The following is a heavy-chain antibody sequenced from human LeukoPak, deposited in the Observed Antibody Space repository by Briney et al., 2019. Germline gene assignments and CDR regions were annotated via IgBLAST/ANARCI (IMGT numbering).Heavy chain of an antibody. CDR1: GGPISSGGYY. CDR2: SYYSGST. V-gene: IGHV4-31*03. Sequence: PSQTLSLTCTVSGGPISSGGYYWSWIRQHPGKGLEWIGYSYYSGSTYYNPSLKSRVTISVDTSKNQFSLKLSSVTAADTAVYYCARDDMYYYDSSGYGGGFDPWGQGTLVTVCS. D-gene: IGHD3-22*01. J-gene: IGHJ5*02. CDR3: ARDDMYYYDSSGYGGGFDP.